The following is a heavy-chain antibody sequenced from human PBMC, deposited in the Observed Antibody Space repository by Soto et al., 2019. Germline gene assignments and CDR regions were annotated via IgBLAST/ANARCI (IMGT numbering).Heavy chain of an antibody. CDR1: GYTFTSYG. Sequence: QVQLVQSGAEVKKPGASVKVSCKASGYTFTSYGISWVRQAPGQGLEWMGWISAYNGNTNYAQKLQGRVTMTTDTSTSTAYMELRSLRSDDTAVYYCARDLDDILTGYPPNSYYYYCMDVWGQRTTVTVSS. J-gene: IGHJ6*02. V-gene: IGHV1-18*01. CDR2: ISAYNGNT. D-gene: IGHD3-9*01. CDR3: ARDLDDILTGYPPNSYYYYCMDV.